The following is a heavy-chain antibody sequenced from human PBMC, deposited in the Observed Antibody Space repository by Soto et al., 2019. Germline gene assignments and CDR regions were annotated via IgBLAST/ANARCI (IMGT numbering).Heavy chain of an antibody. Sequence: ASVKVSCKASGYTFSNFAITWVRQAPDQGLEWMGWISPYTGKTSYPQKVQGRVTLTTDTSTSTAYVELTSLRSDDTAVYYCARLGWELLSGRRYFDSWGQGTLVTVSS. CDR1: GYTFSNFA. D-gene: IGHD1-26*01. CDR2: ISPYTGKT. CDR3: ARLGWELLSGRRYFDS. J-gene: IGHJ4*02. V-gene: IGHV1-18*04.